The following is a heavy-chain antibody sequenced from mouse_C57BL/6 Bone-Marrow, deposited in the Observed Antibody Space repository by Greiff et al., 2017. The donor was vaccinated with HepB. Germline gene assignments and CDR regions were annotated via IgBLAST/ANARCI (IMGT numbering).Heavy chain of an antibody. Sequence: VQLQQPGAELVKPGASVKLSCKASGYTFTSYWMHWVKQRPGQGLEWIGMIHPNSGSTNYNEKFKSKATLTVDKSSSTAYMQLSSLTSEDSAVYYCASFTVVDWYFDVWGTGTTVTVSS. J-gene: IGHJ1*03. D-gene: IGHD1-1*01. V-gene: IGHV1-64*01. CDR2: IHPNSGST. CDR1: GYTFTSYW. CDR3: ASFTVVDWYFDV.